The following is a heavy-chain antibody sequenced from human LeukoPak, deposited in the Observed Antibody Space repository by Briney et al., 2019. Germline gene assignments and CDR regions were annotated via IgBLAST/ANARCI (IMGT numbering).Heavy chain of an antibody. Sequence: PGGSLRLSCAASGFTFSSYGMHWVRQAPGKGLEWVAVIWYDGSNKYYADSVKGRFTISRDNSKSTLYLQMNSLRAEDTAVYYCARDDGYDILTGYADYWGQGTLVTVSS. CDR2: IWYDGSNK. V-gene: IGHV3-33*01. CDR3: ARDDGYDILTGYADY. D-gene: IGHD3-9*01. CDR1: GFTFSSYG. J-gene: IGHJ4*02.